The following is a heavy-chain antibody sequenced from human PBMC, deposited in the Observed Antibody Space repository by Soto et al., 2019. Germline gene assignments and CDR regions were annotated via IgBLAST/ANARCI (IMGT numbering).Heavy chain of an antibody. CDR2: LIGGHYGT. J-gene: IGHJ5*02. Sequence: WGSLRLSCTASGVTLQNYAIAWVRQAPGKGLEWVSTLIGGHYGTAYSYSVKGRFTVSRDNSKNCLYLQMNSLGVEDTAMYFCAKGKSTGDIDWFDPWGQGSLVTVSS. V-gene: IGHV3-23*01. D-gene: IGHD3-10*01. CDR1: GVTLQNYA. CDR3: AKGKSTGDIDWFDP.